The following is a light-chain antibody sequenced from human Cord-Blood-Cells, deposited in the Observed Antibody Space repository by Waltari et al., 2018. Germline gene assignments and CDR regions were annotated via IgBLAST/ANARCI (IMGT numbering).Light chain of an antibody. V-gene: IGLV3-1*01. CDR2: QHS. CDR3: QAWDSKTYV. Sequence: SYELTQPPSVSVSPGQTASITCSGDKLGDKVACWYQQKPGQSPVLVIYQHSKRPSGIPERFSGSNSRNTATLTIRGTQVMDETHYYCQAWDSKTYVFGTVTKVTV. CDR1: KLGDKV. J-gene: IGLJ1*01.